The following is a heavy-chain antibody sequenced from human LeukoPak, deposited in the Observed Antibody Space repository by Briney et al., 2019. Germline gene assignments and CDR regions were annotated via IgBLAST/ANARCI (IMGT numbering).Heavy chain of an antibody. D-gene: IGHD3-10*01. CDR1: GGSFSGYY. CDR3: ARSRNYYGSGSYYNPHYYFDY. V-gene: IGHV4-34*01. Sequence: SETLSLTCAVYGGSFSGYYWSWIRQPPGKGLEWIGEINHSGSTNYNPSLKSRVTISVDTSKNQFSLKLSSVTAADTAVYYCARSRNYYGSGSYYNPHYYFDYWGQGTLVTVSS. CDR2: INHSGST. J-gene: IGHJ4*02.